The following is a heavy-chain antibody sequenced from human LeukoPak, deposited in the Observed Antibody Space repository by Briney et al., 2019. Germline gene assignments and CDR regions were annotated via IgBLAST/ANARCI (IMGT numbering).Heavy chain of an antibody. V-gene: IGHV1-69*05. CDR2: IIPIFGTA. CDR1: GGTFSSYA. CDR3: ARDAPYYDYVWGSLPY. D-gene: IGHD3-16*01. J-gene: IGHJ4*02. Sequence: SVKLSCKASGGTFSSYAISWVRQAPGQGLEWMGRIIPIFGTANYAQKFQGRVTITTDESTITAYMELSSLRSEDTAVYYCARDAPYYDYVWGSLPYWGQGTLVTVSS.